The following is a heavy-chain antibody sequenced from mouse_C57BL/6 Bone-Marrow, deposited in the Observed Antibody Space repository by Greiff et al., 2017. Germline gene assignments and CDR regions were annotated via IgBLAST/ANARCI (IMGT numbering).Heavy chain of an antibody. CDR3: ARRTVVATGYYAMDY. J-gene: IGHJ4*01. Sequence: QVHVKQPGAELVRPGSSVKLSCKASGYTFTSYWMDWVKQRPGQGLEWIGNIYPSDSETHYNQKFKDKATLTVDKSSSTAYMQLSSLTSEDSAVYYCARRTVVATGYYAMDYWGQGTSVTVSS. CDR2: IYPSDSET. D-gene: IGHD1-1*01. V-gene: IGHV1-61*01. CDR1: GYTFTSYW.